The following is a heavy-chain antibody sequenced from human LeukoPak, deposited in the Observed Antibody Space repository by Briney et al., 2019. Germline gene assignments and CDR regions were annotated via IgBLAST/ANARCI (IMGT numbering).Heavy chain of an antibody. CDR2: INWNGGST. V-gene: IGHV3-20*04. CDR3: ARALGRFIAAASN. J-gene: IGHJ4*02. Sequence: PGGSLRLSCAASGFTYDDYGMSWVRQAPGKGLEWVSGINWNGGSTGYADSVKGRFTISRDNAKNSLYLQMNSLRAEDTALYYCARALGRFIAAASNWGLGTLVTVSS. CDR1: GFTYDDYG. D-gene: IGHD6-25*01.